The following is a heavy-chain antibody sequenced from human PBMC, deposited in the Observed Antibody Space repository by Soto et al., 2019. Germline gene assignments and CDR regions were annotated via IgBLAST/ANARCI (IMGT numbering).Heavy chain of an antibody. D-gene: IGHD3-22*01. CDR1: GRTFSSYA. CDR3: ASSYYYDSSGYSWFDP. CDR2: IIPIFGTA. J-gene: IGHJ5*02. Sequence: SVKSSCKAAGRTFSSYAISWVRKTPGQGLEWMGGIIPIFGTANYAQKFQGRVTITADESTSTAYMELSSLRSEDTAVYYCASSYYYDSSGYSWFDPWGQGTLVTVSS. V-gene: IGHV1-69*13.